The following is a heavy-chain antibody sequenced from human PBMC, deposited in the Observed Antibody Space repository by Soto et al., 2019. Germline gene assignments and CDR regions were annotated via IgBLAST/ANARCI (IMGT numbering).Heavy chain of an antibody. D-gene: IGHD2-2*01. CDR3: TRRASSSFYHFDF. V-gene: IGHV5-10-1*01. CDR1: GYSFTAYW. J-gene: IGHJ4*02. CDR2: IDPSDSYV. Sequence: GGSLKISCHASGYSFTAYWITWGRQMPGKGLEWMATIDPSDSYVDYSPSFRGHVTFSVDRSITTVYLQWNSLKASDSAMYFCTRRASSSFYHFDFWGQGALVTVSS.